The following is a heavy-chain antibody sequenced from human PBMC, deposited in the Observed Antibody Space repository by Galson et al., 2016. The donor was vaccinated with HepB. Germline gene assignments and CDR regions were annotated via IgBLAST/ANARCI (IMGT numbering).Heavy chain of an antibody. CDR2: IDGGGST. J-gene: IGHJ6*02. D-gene: IGHD3-10*01. CDR1: GFTVSSKY. CDR3: ASAYYHYYYYYAMDV. V-gene: IGHV3-53*01. Sequence: SLRLSCAASGFTVSSKYMSWVRQAPEKGLEWVSVIDGGGSTYHADSVKGRFTISRDSARNTLLLQMKSLRAEDTAIYYCASAYYHYYYYYAMDVWGQGTTVTVSS.